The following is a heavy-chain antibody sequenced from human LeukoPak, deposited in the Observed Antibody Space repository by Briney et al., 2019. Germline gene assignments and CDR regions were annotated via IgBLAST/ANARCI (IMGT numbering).Heavy chain of an antibody. D-gene: IGHD6-13*01. Sequence: PSETLSLTCTVSGGSISSSSYYWGWIRQPPGKGLEWIGSIYYSGSTYYNPSLKSRVTISVDTSKNQSSLKLSSVTAADTAVYYCARDRIAAAGTPNWFDPWGQGTLVTVSS. J-gene: IGHJ5*02. V-gene: IGHV4-39*07. CDR1: GGSISSSSYY. CDR3: ARDRIAAAGTPNWFDP. CDR2: IYYSGST.